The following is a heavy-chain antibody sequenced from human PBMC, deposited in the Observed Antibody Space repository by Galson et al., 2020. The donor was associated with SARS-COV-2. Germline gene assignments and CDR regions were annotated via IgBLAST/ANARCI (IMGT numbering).Heavy chain of an antibody. CDR2: IDYSGST. Sequence: SETLSLTCTVSGGSISSYYWSWIRQPPGKGLEWIGYIDYSGSTNYNPSLKSRVTISGDTSKNQFSLKLSSVTAADTAVYYCASSGWCLWFDPGGQGTLVTVSS. D-gene: IGHD6-19*01. J-gene: IGHJ5*02. V-gene: IGHV4-59*01. CDR1: GGSISSYY. CDR3: ASSGWCLWFDP.